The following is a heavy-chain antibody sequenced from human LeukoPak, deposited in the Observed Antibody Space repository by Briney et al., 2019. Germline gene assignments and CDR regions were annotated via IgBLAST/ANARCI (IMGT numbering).Heavy chain of an antibody. D-gene: IGHD3-16*01. CDR1: GGSFSF. CDR3: ARGLAGRASGAVYFDR. J-gene: IGHJ2*01. Sequence: PSETLSLTFIVSGGSFSFLGWIRHPPGNGLEWIGIIYDHGRTEYNPSLKSRVSISVDTSKNQVSLRLNSVTPADTAVYYCARGLAGRASGAVYFDRWGRGALVTVSS. CDR2: IYDHGRT. V-gene: IGHV4-59*01.